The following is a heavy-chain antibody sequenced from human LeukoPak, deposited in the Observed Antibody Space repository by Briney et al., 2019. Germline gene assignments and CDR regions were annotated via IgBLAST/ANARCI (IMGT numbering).Heavy chain of an antibody. Sequence: SETLSLTCTVSGGSISSYYWSWIRQPPGKGLEWIGYIYYSGSTNYNPSLKSRVTISVDTSKNQFSLKLSSVTAADTAVYYCARRVQGIAAAGTGWFDPWGQGTLVTVSS. D-gene: IGHD6-13*01. V-gene: IGHV4-59*01. CDR2: IYYSGST. J-gene: IGHJ5*02. CDR1: GGSISSYY. CDR3: ARRVQGIAAAGTGWFDP.